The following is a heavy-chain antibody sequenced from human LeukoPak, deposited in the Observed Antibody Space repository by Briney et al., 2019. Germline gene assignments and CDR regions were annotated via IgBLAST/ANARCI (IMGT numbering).Heavy chain of an antibody. D-gene: IGHD6-13*01. CDR1: GLRFSSYW. CDR2: INQDGSEQ. J-gene: IGHJ4*02. Sequence: GGPLRLPCAASGLRFSSYWMSWVRHAPGKGLEWVANINQDGSEQHYVDSVKGRFTLSRDNAKTSLFLQMNSLRAEDTAVYYCAKTAGIAAAADFDYWGQGTLVTVSS. V-gene: IGHV3-7*03. CDR3: AKTAGIAAAADFDY.